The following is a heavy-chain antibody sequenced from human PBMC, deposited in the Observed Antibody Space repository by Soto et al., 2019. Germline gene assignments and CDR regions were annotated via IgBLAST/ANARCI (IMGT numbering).Heavy chain of an antibody. CDR1: GFTFSNYG. Sequence: QVQLVESGGGVVQPGRSLRLSCAASGFTFSNYGMHWVRQAPGKGLQWVAVIWYDGSNKDYADSVKGRFTISRENSKNTLDLQMKSLRAEDTAVYYCAREKAARTSYYGLDVWGQGTTVTVSS. CDR2: IWYDGSNK. V-gene: IGHV3-33*01. CDR3: AREKAARTSYYGLDV. J-gene: IGHJ6*02. D-gene: IGHD6-6*01.